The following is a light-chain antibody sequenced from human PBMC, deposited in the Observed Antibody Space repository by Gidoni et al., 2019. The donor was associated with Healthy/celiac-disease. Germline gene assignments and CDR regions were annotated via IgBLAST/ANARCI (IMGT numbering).Light chain of an antibody. CDR3: QTWGTGPWV. CDR2: LNSDGSH. J-gene: IGLJ3*02. CDR1: SGHSSYA. V-gene: IGLV4-69*01. Sequence: LVLTHSPSDSASLAASVKLTCTMSSGHSSYAIAWHQQQTAKGPRYLMKLNSDGSHSKGDGIPDRFSCSSSGAERYLTISSLQSEDEADYYFQTWGTGPWVFGGGTKLTVL.